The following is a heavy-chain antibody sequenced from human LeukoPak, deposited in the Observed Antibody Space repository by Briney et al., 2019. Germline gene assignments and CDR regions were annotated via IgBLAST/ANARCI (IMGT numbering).Heavy chain of an antibody. CDR3: ATNSGWNYFDY. D-gene: IGHD5-12*01. CDR2: IYSGGTT. Sequence: GGSLRLSCAASGFTVSSNYMSWVRQAPGKGLEWVSAIYSGGTTYYADSVRGRFTISRDNSKNTLFLQMNSLRAEDTAVYYCATNSGWNYFDYWGQGTLITVSS. J-gene: IGHJ4*02. CDR1: GFTVSSNY. V-gene: IGHV3-53*01.